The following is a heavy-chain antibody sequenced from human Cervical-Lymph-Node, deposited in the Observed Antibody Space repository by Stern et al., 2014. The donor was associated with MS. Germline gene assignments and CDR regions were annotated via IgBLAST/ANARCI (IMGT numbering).Heavy chain of an antibody. CDR1: GASFTDNY. CDR3: ARERKVERSARVFVSFDV. D-gene: IGHD1-1*01. J-gene: IGHJ3*01. Sequence: VQLQQWGAGLLRPSETLSLTCAVHGASFTDNYWSWIRQTPGKGLEWIGEINHSGKTHHNPSLMSRVPLSVATSKNQFSLKLNSVTAADTAVYYCARERKVERSARVFVSFDVWGQGTLLTVSS. CDR2: INHSGKT. V-gene: IGHV4-34*01.